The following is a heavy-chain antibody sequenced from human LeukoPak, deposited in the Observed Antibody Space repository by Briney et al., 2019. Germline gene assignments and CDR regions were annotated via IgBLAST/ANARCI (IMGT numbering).Heavy chain of an antibody. D-gene: IGHD4-11*01. CDR1: GGTFNSYD. Sequence: SVTVSCKASGGTFNSYDLSWVRQAPGQGHEWMGGINPIFGTANYAQKLEGRVTISAEESTSTAYMELSSLRSEDTAVYYCARGGYSNYVGAYYYYMDVWGKGTTVTVSS. J-gene: IGHJ6*03. CDR2: INPIFGTA. V-gene: IGHV1-69*13. CDR3: ARGGYSNYVGAYYYYMDV.